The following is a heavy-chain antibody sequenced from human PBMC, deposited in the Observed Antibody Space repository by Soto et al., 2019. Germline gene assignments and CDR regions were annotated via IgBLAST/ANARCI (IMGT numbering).Heavy chain of an antibody. CDR3: AREGKVVGARCYYFAY. V-gene: IGHV3-33*01. Sequence: QVQLVESGGGVVQPGRSLRLSCAASGFTFSSYGMHWVRQAPGKGLEWVAVIWYDGSNKYYADSVKGRFTISRDNSKNTLYLQMNSLRAEETAVYNCAREGKVVGARCYYFAYWGQGNLVTVSS. D-gene: IGHD1-26*01. J-gene: IGHJ4*02. CDR2: IWYDGSNK. CDR1: GFTFSSYG.